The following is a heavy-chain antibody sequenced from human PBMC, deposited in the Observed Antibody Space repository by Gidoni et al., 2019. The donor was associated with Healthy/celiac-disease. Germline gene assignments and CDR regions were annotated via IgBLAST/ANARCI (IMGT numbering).Heavy chain of an antibody. CDR3: ATTSDTAILPPPFDY. J-gene: IGHJ4*02. Sequence: HVQLVQSGAEVKKPGSSVKVSCKASGGTFSSYAISWVRQTPGQGLEWMGGIIPIFGTANYAQKFQGRVTITADKSTSTAYMELSSLRSEDTAVYYCATTSDTAILPPPFDYWGQGTLVTVSS. D-gene: IGHD5-18*01. V-gene: IGHV1-69*06. CDR1: GGTFSSYA. CDR2: IIPIFGTA.